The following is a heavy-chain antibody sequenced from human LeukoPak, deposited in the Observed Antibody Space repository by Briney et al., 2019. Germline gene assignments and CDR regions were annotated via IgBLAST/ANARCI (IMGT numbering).Heavy chain of an antibody. CDR1: GGSVSPVSGDSINSYY. CDR3: ARAGDPWRFDY. CDR2: MSYIGSA. D-gene: IGHD7-27*01. Sequence: PSETLSLTCTVSGGSVSPVSGDSINSYYWSWIRQPPGKGLEWIGFMSYIGSANYNPSLESRVTISVDTSKNRFSLKLRSVTAADTAVYYCARAGDPWRFDYWGQGTLVAVSS. V-gene: IGHV4-61*01. J-gene: IGHJ4*02.